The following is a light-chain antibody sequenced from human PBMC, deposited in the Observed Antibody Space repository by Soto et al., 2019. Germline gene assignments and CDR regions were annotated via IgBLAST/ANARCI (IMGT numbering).Light chain of an antibody. J-gene: IGLJ1*01. CDR3: SSYTSSSTYV. Sequence: QSALTQPASVSGSPGQSITISCTGTSSDVGGYNYVSWYQQHPGKAPKLTIYEVSNRPSGVSNRFSGSKSGNTASLTISGLQAEDEADYSCSSYTSSSTYVFGTGTKLTVL. CDR1: SSDVGGYNY. CDR2: EVS. V-gene: IGLV2-14*01.